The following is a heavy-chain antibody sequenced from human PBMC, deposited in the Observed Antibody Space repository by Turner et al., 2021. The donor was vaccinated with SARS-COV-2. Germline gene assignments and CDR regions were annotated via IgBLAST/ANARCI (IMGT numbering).Heavy chain of an antibody. Sequence: QVQLVQSGAEVKKPGASVKVSCKASGYTFTGYYMHWVRQAPGQGLGWMGWINPNSGGTNYAQKFQGRVTMTRDTSISTAYMELSGLRSDDTAVYYCARVQYDFWSGYHDVGWFDPWGQGTLVTVSS. CDR2: INPNSGGT. CDR3: ARVQYDFWSGYHDVGWFDP. D-gene: IGHD3-3*01. J-gene: IGHJ5*02. V-gene: IGHV1-2*02. CDR1: GYTFTGYY.